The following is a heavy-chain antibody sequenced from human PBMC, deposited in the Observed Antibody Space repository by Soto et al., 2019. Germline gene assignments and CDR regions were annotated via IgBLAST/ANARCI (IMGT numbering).Heavy chain of an antibody. CDR3: ASCDSSGSNNFSFDY. Sequence: TGGSLRLSCAASGFTFSSYSMNWVRQAPGKGLEWVSSISSSSSYIYYADSVKGRFTISRDNAKNSLYLQMNSLRAEDTAVYYCASCDSSGSNNFSFDYWGQGTLVTVSS. J-gene: IGHJ4*02. V-gene: IGHV3-21*01. CDR1: GFTFSSYS. D-gene: IGHD3-22*01. CDR2: ISSSSSYI.